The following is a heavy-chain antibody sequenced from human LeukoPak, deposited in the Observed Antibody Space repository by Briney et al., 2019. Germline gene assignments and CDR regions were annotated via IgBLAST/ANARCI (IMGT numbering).Heavy chain of an antibody. Sequence: PSETLSLTCAVYGGSFSGYYWSWIRQPPGKGLEWIGEINHSGSTNYNPSLKSRVTISVDTSKNQFSLKLNSVTAADTAVYYCARGRLVPDVWGQGTTVTVSS. CDR1: GGSFSGYY. D-gene: IGHD6-19*01. CDR2: INHSGST. CDR3: ARGRLVPDV. J-gene: IGHJ6*02. V-gene: IGHV4-34*01.